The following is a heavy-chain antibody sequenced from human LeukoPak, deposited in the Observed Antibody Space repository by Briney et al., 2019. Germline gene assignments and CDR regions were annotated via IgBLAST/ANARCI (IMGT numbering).Heavy chain of an antibody. Sequence: SETLSLTCAVYGGSSSGYYWSWIRQPPGKGLEWIGEINHSGSTNYNPSLKSRVTISVDTSKNQFSLKLSSVTAADTAVYYCARCATSGRPDAFDIWGQGTMVTVSS. CDR1: GGSSSGYY. D-gene: IGHD3-3*01. CDR3: ARCATSGRPDAFDI. V-gene: IGHV4-34*01. CDR2: INHSGST. J-gene: IGHJ3*02.